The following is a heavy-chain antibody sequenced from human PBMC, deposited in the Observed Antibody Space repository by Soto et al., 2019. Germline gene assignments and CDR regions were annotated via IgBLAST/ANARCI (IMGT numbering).Heavy chain of an antibody. J-gene: IGHJ4*02. CDR3: TTGITIFGVVIISDY. Sequence: EVQLVESGGGLVKPGGSLRLSCAASGFTFSNAWMNWVRQAPGKGLEWVGRIKSKTDGGTTDYAAPVKGRFTISRDDSKYTLYLQMNSLKTEDTAVYYCTTGITIFGVVIISDYWGQGTLVTVSS. CDR2: IKSKTDGGTT. V-gene: IGHV3-15*07. CDR1: GFTFSNAW. D-gene: IGHD3-3*01.